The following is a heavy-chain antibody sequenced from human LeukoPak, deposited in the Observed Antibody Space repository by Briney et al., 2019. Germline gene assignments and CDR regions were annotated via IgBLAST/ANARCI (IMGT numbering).Heavy chain of an antibody. CDR3: ARSISLLSYYMAV. D-gene: IGHD3-16*02. CDR1: GASVTSHY. Sequence: SETLSLTRTVSGASVTSHYWSWIRQPPGKGLEWIGSFYYSGSTNYSPSLNSRVTISLDTSKNQFSLRLSSASAADTAVYFCARSISLLSYYMAVWGNGTTVIVSS. V-gene: IGHV4-59*02. J-gene: IGHJ6*03. CDR2: FYYSGST.